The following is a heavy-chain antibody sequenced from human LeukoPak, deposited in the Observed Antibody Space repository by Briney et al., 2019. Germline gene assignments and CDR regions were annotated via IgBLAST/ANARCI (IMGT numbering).Heavy chain of an antibody. D-gene: IGHD3-10*01. J-gene: IGHJ6*03. CDR2: IYTSGST. Sequence: SETLSLTCTVSGGSISNYYWSWIRQPAGKGLEWIGLIYTSGSTNYNPSLKSRVTMSIDRSKNQFSLKLSSVTAADTAVYYCARTYYYGSGVLYYMDVWGKGTTVTISS. CDR3: ARTYYYGSGVLYYMDV. V-gene: IGHV4-4*07. CDR1: GGSISNYY.